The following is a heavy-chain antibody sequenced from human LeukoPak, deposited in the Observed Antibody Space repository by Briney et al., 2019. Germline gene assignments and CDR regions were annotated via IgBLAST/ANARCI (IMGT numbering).Heavy chain of an antibody. Sequence: GGSLRLSCAASGVMFPSYWMTWVRQAPGKGLEWVANIKQDGSEKYYVDSVKGRFTISRDNAKNSVYLQMNSLRAEDTAVYYCARYLVRGAMIAYFDYWGQGTLVTVSS. J-gene: IGHJ4*02. CDR3: ARYLVRGAMIAYFDY. V-gene: IGHV3-7*05. CDR1: GVMFPSYW. CDR2: IKQDGSEK. D-gene: IGHD3-10*01.